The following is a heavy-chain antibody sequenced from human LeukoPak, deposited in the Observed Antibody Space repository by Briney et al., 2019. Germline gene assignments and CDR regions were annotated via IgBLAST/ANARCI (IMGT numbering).Heavy chain of an antibody. Sequence: GASVKVSCKASGYTFTSYGISWVRQAPGQGLEWMGWISAYNGNTNYAQKLQGRVTMTTDTSTSTAYMELRSLRSDDTAVYYCASESGGTYYYDSSGYYGHWGQGTLVTVSS. J-gene: IGHJ4*02. CDR1: GYTFTSYG. D-gene: IGHD3-22*01. CDR3: ASESGGTYYYDSSGYYGH. CDR2: ISAYNGNT. V-gene: IGHV1-18*01.